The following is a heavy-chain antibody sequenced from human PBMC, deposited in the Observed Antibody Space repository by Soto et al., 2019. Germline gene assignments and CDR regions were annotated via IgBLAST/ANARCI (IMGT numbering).Heavy chain of an antibody. V-gene: IGHV1-69*02. CDR1: GGTFSSYT. J-gene: IGHJ4*02. CDR2: IIPILGIA. D-gene: IGHD5-18*01. CDR3: ATEFRGYINIPLAFDY. Sequence: ASVKVSCKASGGTFSSYTISWVRQAPGQGLEWMGRIIPILGIANYAQKFQGRVTITADKSTSTAYMELSSLRSEDTAVYYCATEFRGYINIPLAFDYWGQGTLVIGSS.